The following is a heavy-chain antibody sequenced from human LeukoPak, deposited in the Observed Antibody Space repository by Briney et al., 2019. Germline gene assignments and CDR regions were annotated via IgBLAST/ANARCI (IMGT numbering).Heavy chain of an antibody. CDR2: INSDGSST. CDR3: AKVGVAADYYYYYMDV. D-gene: IGHD2-15*01. CDR1: GFTFSSYW. V-gene: IGHV3-74*01. Sequence: PGGSLRLSCAASGFTFSSYWMHWVRQAPGKGLVWVSRINSDGSSTSYADSVKGRFTISRDNSKNTLYLQMNSLRAEDTAVYYCAKVGVAADYYYYYMDVWGKGTTVTVSS. J-gene: IGHJ6*03.